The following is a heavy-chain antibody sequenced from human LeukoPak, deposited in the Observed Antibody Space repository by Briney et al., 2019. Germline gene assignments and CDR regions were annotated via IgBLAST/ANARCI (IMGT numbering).Heavy chain of an antibody. J-gene: IGHJ5*02. V-gene: IGHV1-69*13. CDR2: IIPIFGTA. CDR3: AGDEDYGDYQNWFDP. Sequence: ASVKVSCKASGGTFSSYAISWVRQAPGQGLEWMGGIIPIFGTANYAQKFQGRVTITADESTSTAYMELSSLGSEDTAVYYCAGDEDYGDYQNWFDPWGQGTLVTVSS. D-gene: IGHD4-17*01. CDR1: GGTFSSYA.